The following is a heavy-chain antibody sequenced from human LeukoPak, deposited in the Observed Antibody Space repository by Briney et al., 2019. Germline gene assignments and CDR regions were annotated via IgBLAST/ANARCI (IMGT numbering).Heavy chain of an antibody. V-gene: IGHV3-74*01. CDR1: GFSFSTYW. CDR2: INKDGSIT. Sequence: GGSLRLSCAASGFSFSTYWMHWVRQAPGKGLVWVSRINKDGSITSYADSVKGRFTISRDNAKNTLDLQMNSLRAEDTALYYCARDNYGAKDYWGQGTLVSASS. J-gene: IGHJ4*02. D-gene: IGHD4-17*01. CDR3: ARDNYGAKDY.